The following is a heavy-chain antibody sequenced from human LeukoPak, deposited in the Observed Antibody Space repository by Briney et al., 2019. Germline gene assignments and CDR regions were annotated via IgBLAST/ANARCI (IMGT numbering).Heavy chain of an antibody. V-gene: IGHV4-39*01. CDR1: GGSIGSSSYY. D-gene: IGHD2-15*01. Sequence: SGTLSLTCTVSGGSIGSSSYYWGWIRQPPGKGLEWIGSIYYSGSTYYNPSLKSRVTISVDTSKNQFSLKLSSVTAADTAVYYCASISVVVAAWGAFDIWGQGTMVTVSS. CDR3: ASISVVVAAWGAFDI. CDR2: IYYSGST. J-gene: IGHJ3*02.